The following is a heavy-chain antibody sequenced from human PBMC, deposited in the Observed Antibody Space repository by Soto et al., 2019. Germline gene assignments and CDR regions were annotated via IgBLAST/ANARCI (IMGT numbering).Heavy chain of an antibody. J-gene: IGHJ1*01. CDR3: AREENCSDGICYSEYFQR. CDR1: GYIFTAYS. CDR2: VNPSGGST. V-gene: IGHV1-46*01. D-gene: IGHD2-15*01. Sequence: QVQLVQSGAEVKKPGASVKVSCKASGYIFTAYSMHWVRQAPGQGLEWMGVVNPSGGSTNYAQKSPGRITMTRATSTSTGYMDLSSLTSEDTAVYYCAREENCSDGICYSEYFQRWGQGTLVTVSS.